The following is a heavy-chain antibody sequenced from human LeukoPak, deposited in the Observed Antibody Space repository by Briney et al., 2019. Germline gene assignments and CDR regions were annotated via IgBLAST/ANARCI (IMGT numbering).Heavy chain of an antibody. CDR2: ISSSGSAI. J-gene: IGHJ6*03. D-gene: IGHD2-2*01. V-gene: IGHV3-48*03. CDR3: ARREGVQLLSGHMDV. Sequence: PGGSLRLSCAASGFTFSSNEMNWVRQAPGKGLEWVSKISSSGSAIYYADSVKGRFTISRYNAKNTMYLQMNRLRAEDAAVYYCARREGVQLLSGHMDVWGKGTTVTVSS. CDR1: GFTFSSNE.